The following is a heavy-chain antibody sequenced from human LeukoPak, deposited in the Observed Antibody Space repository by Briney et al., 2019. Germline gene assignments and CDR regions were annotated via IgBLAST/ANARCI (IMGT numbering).Heavy chain of an antibody. CDR1: GFTLSSYW. V-gene: IGHV3-7*05. CDR2: IKEDGSEK. Sequence: GGSLRLSCVASGFTLSSYWMSWVRQASGKGLEWVANIKEDGSEKYYVDSVEGRFTISRGNPKNSLYLQMNSLRAEDTAVYYCARDTDFHFDYWGQGTLVTVSS. CDR3: ARDTDFHFDY. J-gene: IGHJ4*02.